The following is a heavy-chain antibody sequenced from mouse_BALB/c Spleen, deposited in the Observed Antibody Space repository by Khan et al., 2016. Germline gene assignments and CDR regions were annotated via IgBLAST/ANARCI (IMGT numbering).Heavy chain of an antibody. CDR1: GYSITSDYA. J-gene: IGHJ1*01. V-gene: IGHV3-2*02. CDR2: IRYSGST. Sequence: VQLKQSRPGLVKPSQSLSLTCTVTGYSITSDYAWNWIRQFPGNKLEWMGYIRYSGSTTYNPSLKSRISITRDTSKNQFFLQLYSVTTEDTATXYCTRSPTATRYFDVWGAGTTVTVSS. CDR3: TRSPTATRYFDV. D-gene: IGHD1-2*01.